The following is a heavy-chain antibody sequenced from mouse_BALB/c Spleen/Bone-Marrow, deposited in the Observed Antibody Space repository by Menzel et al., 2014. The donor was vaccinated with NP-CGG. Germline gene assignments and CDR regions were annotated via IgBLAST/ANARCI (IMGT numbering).Heavy chain of an antibody. CDR1: GFNIKDTY. D-gene: IGHD1-1*01. CDR3: ARYYYRTMDY. CDR2: IDPANGNT. Sequence: EVQLQQSGAELVKPGASVKLSCTASGFNIKDTYMHWVKQRPEQGLEWIGRIDPANGNTKYDPKFQGGATVTADTSSSTAYLQLSSLTSEDTAVYYCARYYYRTMDYWGQGTSVTVSS. V-gene: IGHV14-3*02. J-gene: IGHJ4*01.